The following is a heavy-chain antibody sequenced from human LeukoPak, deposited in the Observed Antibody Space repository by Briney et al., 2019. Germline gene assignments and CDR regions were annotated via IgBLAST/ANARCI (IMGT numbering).Heavy chain of an antibody. D-gene: IGHD6-13*01. CDR2: IYHSGST. V-gene: IGHV4-30-2*01. J-gene: IGHJ3*02. CDR1: GGSISSGGYS. CDR3: ARCSSSYDAFDI. Sequence: SETLSLTCAVSGGSISSGGYSWSWIRQPPGKGLEWIGYIYHSGSTYYNPSRKSPITISVDRSKDQFSLKMSSAAAADTAVYYCARCSSSYDAFDIWGQGTMVTVSS.